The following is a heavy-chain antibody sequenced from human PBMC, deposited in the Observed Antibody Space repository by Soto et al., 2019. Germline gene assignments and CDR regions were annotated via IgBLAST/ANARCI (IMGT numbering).Heavy chain of an antibody. D-gene: IGHD4-4*01. J-gene: IGHJ6*02. CDR1: CYTFTDYC. Sequence: GESVKISCKGSCYTFTDYCIGFVRQLPGKGLEWMGIIDPGDSDTRYRPSFQGHVTITVDKSTNTAYLHWNTLRASDTAMYYCAGHISNFRYYYYAMEVWGQGTTVTVSS. CDR2: IDPGDSDT. V-gene: IGHV5-51*01. CDR3: AGHISNFRYYYYAMEV.